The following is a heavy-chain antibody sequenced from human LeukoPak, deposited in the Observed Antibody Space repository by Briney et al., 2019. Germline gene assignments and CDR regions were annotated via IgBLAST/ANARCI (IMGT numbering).Heavy chain of an antibody. Sequence: ASVKVSCKASGYTFTSYDIGWVRQATGQGLEWMGWMRHSSGNTGYGQTFQGIVTLTRDTSISTTYKELIILYPDDTAMYYCVRNKDGFTIWGQGTMVTVYS. CDR1: GYTFTSYD. V-gene: IGHV1-8*01. CDR2: MRHSSGNT. D-gene: IGHD1/OR15-1a*01. J-gene: IGHJ3*02. CDR3: VRNKDGFTI.